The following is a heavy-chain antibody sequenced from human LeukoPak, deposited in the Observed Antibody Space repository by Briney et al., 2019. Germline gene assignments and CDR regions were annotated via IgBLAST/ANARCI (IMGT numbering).Heavy chain of an antibody. V-gene: IGHV3-74*01. CDR2: INSDGSSQ. D-gene: IGHD2-21*01. CDR1: GFTFNNYW. CDR3: TRGSSGFSYYSAMDV. J-gene: IGHJ6*02. Sequence: GGSLRLSCAASGFTFNNYWMHWVRLVPGKGLVWVSRINSDGSSQHFADSVKGRFTIFRENAKNTVYLQMNSLRGDDTAVYYCTRGSSGFSYYSAMDVWGQGTTVTVSS.